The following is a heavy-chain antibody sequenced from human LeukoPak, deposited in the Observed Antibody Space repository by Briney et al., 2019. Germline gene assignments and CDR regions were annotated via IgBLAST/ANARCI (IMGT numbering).Heavy chain of an antibody. J-gene: IGHJ4*02. CDR2: ITDSGGNT. V-gene: IGHV3-23*01. D-gene: IGHD2-2*01. Sequence: GGSLRLSCTASGFSFSDYAVSWVRQAPGKGLEWASSITDSGGNTYDADSVKGRFTFSRDNSKNTLYLQMSSLRAEDTALYYCARLVPATGIDFWGQGTLVTVSS. CDR1: GFSFSDYA. CDR3: ARLVPATGIDF.